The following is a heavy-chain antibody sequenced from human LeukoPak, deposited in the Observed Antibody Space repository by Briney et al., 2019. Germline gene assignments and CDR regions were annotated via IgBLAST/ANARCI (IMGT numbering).Heavy chain of an antibody. V-gene: IGHV3-11*06. J-gene: IGHJ6*02. CDR2: ISSSSSYT. Sequence: GGSLRLSCAASGFTFSDYYMSWIRQAPGKGLEWVSYISSSSSYTNYADSVKGRFTISRDNAKNSLYLQMNSLRAEDTAVYHCARKSITMVRGVQYYYGMDVWGQGTTVTVSS. D-gene: IGHD3-10*01. CDR1: GFTFSDYY. CDR3: ARKSITMVRGVQYYYGMDV.